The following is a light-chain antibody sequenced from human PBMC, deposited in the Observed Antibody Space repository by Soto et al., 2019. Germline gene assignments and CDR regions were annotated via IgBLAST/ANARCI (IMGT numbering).Light chain of an antibody. CDR2: KAS. CDR3: QHYNSYSEA. J-gene: IGKJ1*01. Sequence: DSQMTQSPSTLSGSVGDRVTITCRASQTISSWLAWYQQKPGKAPKLLIYKASTLKSGVPSRFSGSGSGTEFTLTISSLQPDDFATYYCQHYNSYSEAFGQGNKVELK. CDR1: QTISSW. V-gene: IGKV1-5*03.